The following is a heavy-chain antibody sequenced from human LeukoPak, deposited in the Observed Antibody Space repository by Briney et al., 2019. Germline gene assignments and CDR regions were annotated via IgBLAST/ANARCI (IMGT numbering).Heavy chain of an antibody. D-gene: IGHD3-3*01. CDR3: ARDDRRFLEWLFFRGSTFDI. V-gene: IGHV1-18*01. CDR2: ISAYNGNT. CDR1: GYTFTSYG. J-gene: IGHJ3*02. Sequence: GASVKVSCKASGYTFTSYGISWVRPAPGQGLEWMGWISAYNGNTNYAQKPQGRVTMTTDTSTSTAYMELRSLRSDDTAVYYCARDDRRFLEWLFFRGSTFDIWGQGTMVTVSS.